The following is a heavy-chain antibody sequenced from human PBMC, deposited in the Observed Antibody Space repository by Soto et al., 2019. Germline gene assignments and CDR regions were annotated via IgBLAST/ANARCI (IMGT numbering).Heavy chain of an antibody. V-gene: IGHV3-21*01. CDR3: ARDRGDFWSGNGMDV. Sequence: GWSLGLCCAASGLTFSSYRMNWVRQAPGKGLEWVSSISSSSSYIYYADSVKGRFTISRDNAKNSLYLQMNSLRAEDTAVYYCARDRGDFWSGNGMDVWGQGTTVTVSS. CDR2: ISSSSSYI. J-gene: IGHJ6*02. D-gene: IGHD3-3*01. CDR1: GLTFSSYR.